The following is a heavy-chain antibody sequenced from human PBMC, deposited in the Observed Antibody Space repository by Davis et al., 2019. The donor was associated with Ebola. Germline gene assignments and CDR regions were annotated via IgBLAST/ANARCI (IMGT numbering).Heavy chain of an antibody. V-gene: IGHV3-23*01. CDR2: SGTGGNT. Sequence: GGSLRLSCAASGFTFSSYAMSWVRQAPGKGLEWVSSSGTGGNTYYADSVKGRFTISRDNSKSTLYLQMNSLRAEDTATYFCAKSADLESWGQGTLVTVSS. J-gene: IGHJ4*02. CDR1: GFTFSSYA. CDR3: AKSADLES.